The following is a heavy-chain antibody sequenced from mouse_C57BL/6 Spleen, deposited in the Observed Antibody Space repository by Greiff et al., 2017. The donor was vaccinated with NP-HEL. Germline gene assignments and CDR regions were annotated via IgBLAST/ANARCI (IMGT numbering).Heavy chain of an antibody. D-gene: IGHD2-1*01. CDR1: GYAFSSSW. J-gene: IGHJ3*01. Sequence: QVQLKQSGPELVKPGASVKISCKASGYAFSSSWMNWVKQRPGKGLEWIGRIYPGDGDTNYNGKFKGKSTLTADKSSSTAYMQLSSLTSEDSAVYFCARSDYYGNYGAYWGQGTLVTVSA. CDR3: ARSDYYGNYGAY. CDR2: IYPGDGDT. V-gene: IGHV1-82*01.